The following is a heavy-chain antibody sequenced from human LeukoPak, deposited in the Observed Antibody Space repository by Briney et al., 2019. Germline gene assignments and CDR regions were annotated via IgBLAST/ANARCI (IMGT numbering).Heavy chain of an antibody. Sequence: GRSLRLSCAASGFTVDDYAMHWVRQAPGKGLEWVSGISWNSGSIGYADSVKGRFTISRDNAKNSLYLQMNSLRAEDTALYYCAKDISSGNVPYYYYGMDVWGQGTTVTVSS. J-gene: IGHJ6*02. CDR3: AKDISSGNVPYYYYGMDV. CDR1: GFTVDDYA. V-gene: IGHV3-9*01. CDR2: ISWNSGSI. D-gene: IGHD3-10*01.